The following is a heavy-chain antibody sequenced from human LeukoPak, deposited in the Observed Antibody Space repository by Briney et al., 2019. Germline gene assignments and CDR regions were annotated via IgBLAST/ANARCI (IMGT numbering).Heavy chain of an antibody. CDR3: ARSMVRGEGYFDY. D-gene: IGHD3-10*01. Sequence: KPLETLSLTCAVYGGSFSGYYWSWIRQPPGKGLEWIGEINHSGSTNYNPSLKSRVTISVDTSENQFSLKLSSVTAADTAVYYCARSMVRGEGYFDYWGQGTLVTVSS. CDR2: INHSGST. J-gene: IGHJ4*02. CDR1: GGSFSGYY. V-gene: IGHV4-34*01.